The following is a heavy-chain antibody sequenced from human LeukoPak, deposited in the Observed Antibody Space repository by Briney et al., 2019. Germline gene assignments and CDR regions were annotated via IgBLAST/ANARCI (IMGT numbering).Heavy chain of an antibody. Sequence: PGGSLRLSCAASGFIFSTYAMSWVRQAPGKRLEWVSALSGSGDKTFYADSVKGRFTISRDNSKNTLYLQMNSLRAEDTAVYYCGKDLNYGLDYWGQGTLVTVSS. CDR1: GFIFSTYA. D-gene: IGHD4-11*01. CDR3: GKDLNYGLDY. V-gene: IGHV3-23*01. J-gene: IGHJ4*02. CDR2: LSGSGDKT.